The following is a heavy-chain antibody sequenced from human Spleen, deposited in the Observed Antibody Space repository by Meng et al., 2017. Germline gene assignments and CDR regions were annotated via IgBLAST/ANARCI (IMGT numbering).Heavy chain of an antibody. CDR3: AREMGSTYFDY. CDR1: GFTFSSYW. J-gene: IGHJ4*02. CDR2: IKQDGSEK. D-gene: IGHD1-1*01. V-gene: IGHV3-7*01. Sequence: GGSLRLSCAASGFTFSSYWMSWVRQAPGKGLEWVAQIKQDGSEKYYVDSVKGRFTISRDNAKNSLFLQMNSLRAEDTAVYYCAREMGSTYFDYWGQGTLVTVSS.